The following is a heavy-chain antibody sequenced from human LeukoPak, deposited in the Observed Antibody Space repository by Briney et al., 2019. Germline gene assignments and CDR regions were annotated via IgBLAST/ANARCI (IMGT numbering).Heavy chain of an antibody. V-gene: IGHV1-69*05. CDR1: GGTFSSYA. J-gene: IGHJ4*02. CDR3: ARASDYYGSGTYPY. Sequence: SVKVSCKASGGTFSSYAIGWVPQAPGQGLEWIGRIIPIFGTANYAQKFQGRVTITTDESTSTAYMELSSLRSEDTAVYYCARASDYYGSGTYPYWGQGTLVTVSS. D-gene: IGHD3-10*01. CDR2: IIPIFGTA.